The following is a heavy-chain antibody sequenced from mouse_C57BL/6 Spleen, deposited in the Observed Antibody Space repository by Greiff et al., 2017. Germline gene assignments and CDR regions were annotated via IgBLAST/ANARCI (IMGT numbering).Heavy chain of an antibody. CDR3: ARLGGTVY. J-gene: IGHJ2*01. Sequence: EVNVVESGGGLVKPGGSLKLSCAASGFTFSDYGMHWVRQAPEKGLEWVAYISRGSSTIYYADTVKGRFTISRDTAKNTLFLQMTSLRSEDTAMYYCARLGGTVYWGQGTTLTVSS. CDR1: GFTFSDYG. V-gene: IGHV5-17*01. CDR2: ISRGSSTI. D-gene: IGHD1-1*01.